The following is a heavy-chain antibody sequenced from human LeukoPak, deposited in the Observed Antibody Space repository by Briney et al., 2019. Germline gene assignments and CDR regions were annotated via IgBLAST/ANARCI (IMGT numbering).Heavy chain of an antibody. CDR1: GGSISSSNYY. J-gene: IGHJ4*02. CDR2: IYYSGST. CDR3: ARGRDGYNNY. Sequence: SETLSLTCTVSGGSISSSNYYWGWIRQPPGKGLERIGSIYYSGSTYYNPSLKSRVTISVDTSKNQFSLKLSSVTAADTAMYYCARGRDGYNNYWGQGTLVTVSS. D-gene: IGHD5-24*01. V-gene: IGHV4-39*07.